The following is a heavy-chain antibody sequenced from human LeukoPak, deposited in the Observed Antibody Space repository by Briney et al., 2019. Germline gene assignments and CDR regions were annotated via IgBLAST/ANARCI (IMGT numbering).Heavy chain of an antibody. CDR1: GGTFSNDA. CDR3: ARDLVCTVNCKDS. V-gene: IGHV1-69*04. J-gene: IGHJ5*01. CDR2: VIPTLGIA. D-gene: IGHD3/OR15-3a*01. Sequence: ASAKVSCKASGGTFSNDAISWVRQAPGQGLEWMGRVIPTLGIALYAQRFKGRVTITADKSTSTAYMELSSLTFEDTAVYFCARDLVCTVNCKDSWGQGTLVTVSS.